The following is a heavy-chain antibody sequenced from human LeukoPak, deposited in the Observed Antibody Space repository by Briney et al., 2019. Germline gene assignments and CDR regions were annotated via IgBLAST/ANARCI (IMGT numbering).Heavy chain of an antibody. D-gene: IGHD6-19*01. CDR2: ISQSGNI. V-gene: IGHV4-30-2*01. CDR3: ARGSRIAVAGFLYYYYGMDV. CDR1: GDSISSGGYS. J-gene: IGHJ6*02. Sequence: SETLSLTCTVSGDSISSGGYSWCWIRQPPGKGLEWIGYIYHIGYISQSGNIYQNPSLKSRVTISLDTSRNQFSLKLSSVTAADTAVYYCARGSRIAVAGFLYYYYGMDVWGQGTTVTVSS.